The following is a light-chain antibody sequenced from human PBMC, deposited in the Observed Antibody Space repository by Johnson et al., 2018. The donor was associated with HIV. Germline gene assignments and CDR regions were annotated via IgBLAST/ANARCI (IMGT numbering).Light chain of an antibody. J-gene: IGLJ1*01. CDR1: SSNIGNNY. V-gene: IGLV1-51*02. CDR3: GTWHSALSGGGV. Sequence: QPVLTQPPSVSAAPGQKVNISCSGGSSNIGNNYVSWYQQFPGTAPKLLIYENNKRPSGIPDRFSGSKSGTSATLGITGLQTGDEADYYCGTWHSALSGGGVFGTGTRVTVL. CDR2: ENN.